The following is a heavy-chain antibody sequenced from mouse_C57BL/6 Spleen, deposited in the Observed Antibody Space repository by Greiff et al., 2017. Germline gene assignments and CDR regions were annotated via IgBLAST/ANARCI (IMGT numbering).Heavy chain of an antibody. Sequence: QGQLQQSGPELVKPGASVKISCKASGYAFSSSWMNWVKQRPGKGLEWIGRIYPGDGDTNDNGKFKGKATLTADKSSSTAYMQLSSLTSEDTAVYFCARRDYYSNDAMDYWGQGTSVTVSS. V-gene: IGHV1-82*01. CDR1: GYAFSSSW. D-gene: IGHD2-5*01. CDR3: ARRDYYSNDAMDY. J-gene: IGHJ4*01. CDR2: IYPGDGDT.